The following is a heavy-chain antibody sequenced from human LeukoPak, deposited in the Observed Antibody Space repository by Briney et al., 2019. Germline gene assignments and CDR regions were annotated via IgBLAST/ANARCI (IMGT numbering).Heavy chain of an antibody. D-gene: IGHD6-19*01. Sequence: GGSLRLSCAASGFTFSSYSMNCVRQAPGKGLEWVSSISSSSSYIYYADSVKGRFTISRDNAKNSLYLQMNSLRAEDTAVYYCARDREPDSSGWYYFDYWGQGTLVTVSS. J-gene: IGHJ4*02. CDR3: ARDREPDSSGWYYFDY. CDR2: ISSSSSYI. CDR1: GFTFSSYS. V-gene: IGHV3-21*01.